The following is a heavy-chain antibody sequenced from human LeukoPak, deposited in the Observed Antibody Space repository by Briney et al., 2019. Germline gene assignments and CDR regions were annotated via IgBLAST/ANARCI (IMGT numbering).Heavy chain of an antibody. CDR3: AGRGQWLYYYYMDV. J-gene: IGHJ6*03. Sequence: PGGSLRLSCAASGFTFSSYSMNWVRQAPGKGLEWVSYISSSSSTIYYADCVKGRFTISRDNAKHSLYLQMNSLRAEDTAVYYCAGRGQWLYYYYMDVWGKGTTVTVSS. CDR2: ISSSSSTI. D-gene: IGHD3-22*01. CDR1: GFTFSSYS. V-gene: IGHV3-48*01.